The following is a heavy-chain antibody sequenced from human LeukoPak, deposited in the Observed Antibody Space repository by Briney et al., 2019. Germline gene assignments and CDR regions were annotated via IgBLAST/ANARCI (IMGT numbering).Heavy chain of an antibody. Sequence: PSETLSLTCTVSGGSISSSSYYWGWIRQPPGKGLEWIGSIYYSGSTYYNPSLKSRVTISVDTSKNQFSLKLSSVTAADTAVYYCARDYYDILTGFDYWGQGTLVTAPS. D-gene: IGHD3-9*01. CDR2: IYYSGST. CDR1: GGSISSSSYY. CDR3: ARDYYDILTGFDY. J-gene: IGHJ4*02. V-gene: IGHV4-39*07.